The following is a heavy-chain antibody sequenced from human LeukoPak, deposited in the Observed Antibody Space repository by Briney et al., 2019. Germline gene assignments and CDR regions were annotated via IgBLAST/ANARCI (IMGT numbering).Heavy chain of an antibody. CDR3: AKDEVTSGGGLAS. V-gene: IGHV3-53*01. CDR2: MYTGGTT. CDR1: GFTVSGTH. Sequence: GGSLRLSCAASGFTVSGTHMSWVRQAPGKGLESVSAMYTGGTTYYSVSVTGRFTVSRDTSRNTLFLHMDSLRAEDTAVYYCAKDEVTSGGGLASWGQGTLVIVSS. J-gene: IGHJ5*01. D-gene: IGHD2-21*02.